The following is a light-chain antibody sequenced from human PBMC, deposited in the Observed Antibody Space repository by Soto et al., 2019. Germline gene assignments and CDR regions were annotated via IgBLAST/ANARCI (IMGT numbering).Light chain of an antibody. Sequence: DIVMTQSPASLAVSLGERATINCKSSQSLLFSSNKKNYVAWYQQRPGQPPKLLIYWASSWESGVPDRFTGSGSGTDFTLSISSLQAEDVAVYYCQQFYSSPLTFGGGTKVEIK. CDR3: QQFYSSPLT. J-gene: IGKJ4*01. CDR2: WAS. V-gene: IGKV4-1*01. CDR1: QSLLFSSNKKNY.